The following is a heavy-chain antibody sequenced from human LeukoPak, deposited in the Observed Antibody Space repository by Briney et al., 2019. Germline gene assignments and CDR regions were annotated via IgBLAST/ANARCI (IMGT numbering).Heavy chain of an antibody. CDR1: GFTFSSYA. D-gene: IGHD6-13*01. CDR3: AKVMYSSSWALDAFDI. J-gene: IGHJ3*02. CDR2: ISYDGSNK. V-gene: IGHV3-30-3*01. Sequence: PGGSLRLSCAASGFTFSSYAMHWVRQAPGKGLEWVAVISYDGSNKYYADSVKGRFTISRDNSKNTLYLQMNSLRAEDTAVYYCAKVMYSSSWALDAFDIWGQGTMVTVSS.